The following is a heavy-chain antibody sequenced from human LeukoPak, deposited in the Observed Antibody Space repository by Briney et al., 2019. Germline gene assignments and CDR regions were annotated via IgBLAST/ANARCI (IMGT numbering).Heavy chain of an antibody. V-gene: IGHV3-48*03. CDR2: ISSSGSTI. CDR1: GFTFSSYE. Sequence: GGSLRLSCAASGFTFSSYEMNWVRQAPGKGLEWVSYISSSGSTIYYADSVKGRFTISRDNAKNPLYLQMNSLRAEDTAVYYCASYCSSTSCYGYNWFDPWGQGTLVTVSS. D-gene: IGHD2-2*01. CDR3: ASYCSSTSCYGYNWFDP. J-gene: IGHJ5*02.